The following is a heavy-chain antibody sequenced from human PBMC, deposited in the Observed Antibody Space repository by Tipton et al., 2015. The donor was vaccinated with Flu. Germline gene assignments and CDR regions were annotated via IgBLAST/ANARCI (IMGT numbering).Heavy chain of an antibody. J-gene: IGHJ6*02. CDR3: ARDSGTMGSYGMDV. Sequence: TLSLTCAVYGGSFSGYYWSWIRQPPGKGLEWIGEINHSGSTNYNPSLKSRVTISVDTSKNQFSLKLSSVTAADTAVYYCARDSGTMGSYGMDVWGQGTTVTVSS. CDR2: INHSGST. D-gene: IGHD1-7*01. CDR1: GGSFSGYY. V-gene: IGHV4-34*01.